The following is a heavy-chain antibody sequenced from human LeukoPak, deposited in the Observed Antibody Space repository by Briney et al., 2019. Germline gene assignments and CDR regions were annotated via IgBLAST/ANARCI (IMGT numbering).Heavy chain of an antibody. CDR2: INSDGSST. J-gene: IGHJ3*02. Sequence: GGSLRLSCAASGFTFSSYWMHWVRQAPGKGLVWVSRINSDGSSTSYADSVKGRFTISRDNAKNTLYLQMNSLRAEDTAVHYCARSPPRGLRGPDAFDIWGQGTMVTVSS. CDR3: ARSPPRGLRGPDAFDI. V-gene: IGHV3-74*01. D-gene: IGHD5-12*01. CDR1: GFTFSSYW.